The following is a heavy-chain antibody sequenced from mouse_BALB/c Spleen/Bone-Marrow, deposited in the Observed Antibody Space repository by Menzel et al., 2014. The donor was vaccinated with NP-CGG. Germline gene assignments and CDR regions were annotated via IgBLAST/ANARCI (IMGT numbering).Heavy chain of an antibody. Sequence: EVKLQESGPELVKPGASVKIPCKASGYTFTDYNMDWVKQSHGKSLERIGDINPNNGGTIYNQKFKGKATLTVDKSSSTAYMELRSLTSEDTAVYYCARFYYYGSSYWYFDVWGAGTTVTVSS. CDR1: GYTFTDYN. CDR2: INPNNGGT. V-gene: IGHV1-18*01. D-gene: IGHD1-1*01. CDR3: ARFYYYGSSYWYFDV. J-gene: IGHJ1*01.